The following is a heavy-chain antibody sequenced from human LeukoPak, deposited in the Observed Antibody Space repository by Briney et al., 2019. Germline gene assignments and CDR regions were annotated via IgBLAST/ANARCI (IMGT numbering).Heavy chain of an antibody. D-gene: IGHD5-18*01. CDR3: AKDRSYGYGLFDY. J-gene: IGHJ4*02. CDR2: ISYDGSNK. Sequence: GRSLRLSCAASGFTFSSYGMHWVRQAPGKGLEWVAVISYDGSNKYYADSVKGRFTISRDNSKNTLYLQMNSLRAEDTAVYYCAKDRSYGYGLFDYWGQGTLVTVSS. V-gene: IGHV3-30*18. CDR1: GFTFSSYG.